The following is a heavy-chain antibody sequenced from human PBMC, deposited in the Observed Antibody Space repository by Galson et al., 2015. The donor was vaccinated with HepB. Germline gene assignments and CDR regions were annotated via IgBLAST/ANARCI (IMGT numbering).Heavy chain of an antibody. CDR2: ISSSGSTI. CDR3: ARMFALYFDY. CDR1: GFTFSSYE. V-gene: IGHV3-48*03. Sequence: SLRLSCAASGFTFSSYEMNWVRQAPGKGLEWVSYISSSGSTIYYADSVKGRFTIFRDNAKSSLYLQMNSLRAEDTAVYYCARMFALYFDYWGQGTLVTVSS. J-gene: IGHJ4*02. D-gene: IGHD3-10*02.